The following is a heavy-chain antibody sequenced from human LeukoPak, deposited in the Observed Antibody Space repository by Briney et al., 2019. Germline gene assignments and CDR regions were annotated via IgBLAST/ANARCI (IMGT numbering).Heavy chain of an antibody. J-gene: IGHJ3*02. V-gene: IGHV3-23*01. CDR2: ISGSGGST. D-gene: IGHD1-26*01. CDR1: GFTFTSCA. Sequence: GGSLRLSCAASGFTFTSCAMSCVRHAPGKGLEWVSAISGSGGSTYYAHSVKGRFTISRDNSKNTLYLQMDSLRVEDTAVYYCAKPAYRGSYYDAFDIWGQGTMVTVSS. CDR3: AKPAYRGSYYDAFDI.